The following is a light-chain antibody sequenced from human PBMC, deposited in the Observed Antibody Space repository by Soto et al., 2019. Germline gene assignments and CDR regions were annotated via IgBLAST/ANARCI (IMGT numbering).Light chain of an antibody. J-gene: IGKJ1*01. CDR3: LQNNSYPVT. V-gene: IGKV1-17*01. Sequence: DIQMTQSPSSLSASVGDRVTITCRASQGIRHDLGWYQQKPGKAPKRLIYTASSLQSGVPPRFSGSGSGTKFTLTISSLQPEDSTPYYCLQNNSYPVTFGQGTKVEIK. CDR2: TAS. CDR1: QGIRHD.